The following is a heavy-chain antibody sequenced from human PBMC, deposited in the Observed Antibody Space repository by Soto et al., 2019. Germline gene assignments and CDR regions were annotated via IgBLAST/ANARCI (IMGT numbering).Heavy chain of an antibody. CDR1: GFTFSTYA. J-gene: IGHJ4*01. D-gene: IGHD5-18*01. Sequence: PGGSLRLSCAASGFTFSTYAIHWVRQAPGKGLEWVAVISYDGSNKYYADSVKGRFTISRDNSKNTLYLQMNSLRAEDTALYYCARSEDTAMTYYYFDYWGQGTLVTVSS. CDR3: ARSEDTAMTYYYFDY. CDR2: ISYDGSNK. V-gene: IGHV3-30-3*01.